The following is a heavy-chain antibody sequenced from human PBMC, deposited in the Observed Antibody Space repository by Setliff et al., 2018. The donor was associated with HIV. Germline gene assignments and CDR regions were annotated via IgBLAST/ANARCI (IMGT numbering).Heavy chain of an antibody. CDR3: ASGRYSSGWYVR. V-gene: IGHV4-38-2*02. J-gene: IGHJ4*02. CDR1: GFSISSDYY. D-gene: IGHD6-19*01. Sequence: SETLSLTCSVSGFSISSDYYWNWVRQPSGQGLEWIGSIYHSGKTYSNPSLKSRVTVSVDTSMNQFSLNLNSVTATDTAVYYCASGRYSSGWYVRWGQGTLVTVSS. CDR2: IYHSGKT.